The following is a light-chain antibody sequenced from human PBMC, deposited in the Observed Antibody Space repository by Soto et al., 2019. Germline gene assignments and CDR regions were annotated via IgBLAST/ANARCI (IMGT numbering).Light chain of an antibody. J-gene: IGKJ2*01. CDR3: QQYNNWPPMYT. CDR1: QSVSSN. Sequence: EIVMTQSPVTLSVSPGERATLSCRASQSVSSNLAWYQQKPGQAPRLLIYGASTRATGIPARFSGSGSGTEFTLTISSLQSEDSAVYYCQQYNNWPPMYTFGQGTKVDI. V-gene: IGKV3-15*01. CDR2: GAS.